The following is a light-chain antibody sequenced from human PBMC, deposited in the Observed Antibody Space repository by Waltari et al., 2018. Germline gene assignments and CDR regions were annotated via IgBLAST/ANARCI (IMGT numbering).Light chain of an antibody. J-gene: IGLJ3*02. V-gene: IGLV2-23*01. CDR3: CSYAGSRV. CDR1: SSDVWGSKP. Sequence: QSALPQPASVSGSPGQSVTISCTGTSSDVWGSKPVSWYQQHPGKAPKLMIYEGSKRPSGVSNRFSGSKSGNTASLTISGLQAEDEADYYCCSYAGSRVFGGGTKLTVL. CDR2: EGS.